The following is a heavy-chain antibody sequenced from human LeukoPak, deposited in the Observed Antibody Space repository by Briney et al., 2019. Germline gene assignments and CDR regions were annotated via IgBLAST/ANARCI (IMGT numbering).Heavy chain of an antibody. CDR2: IRYDGSRK. D-gene: IGHD3-22*01. J-gene: IGHJ4*02. CDR1: GSIFSNYA. V-gene: IGHV3-30*02. Sequence: GGSLRLSCAASGSIFSNYAMHWVRQAAGKGLEWVAYIRYDGSRKYYADSVNGRFTISRDNSKNTLYLQVHSLRGEDTAVYYCATETPDTSGSKLDYWGQGTLVTVSS. CDR3: ATETPDTSGSKLDY.